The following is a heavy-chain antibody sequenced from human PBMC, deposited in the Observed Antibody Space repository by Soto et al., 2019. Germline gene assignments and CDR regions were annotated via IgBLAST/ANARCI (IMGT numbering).Heavy chain of an antibody. CDR3: ASAGTSYGGNWVWFAY. Sequence: QVQLVQSGAEVKKPGASVKVSCKASGYTFTGYYMHWVRQAPGQGLEWMGWINPNSGGTNYAQKFQGWVTMTRDTAISTAYMELSRLRSDDTAVYYCASAGTSYGGNWVWFAYWGQGTLVTVSS. CDR2: INPNSGGT. CDR1: GYTFTGYY. J-gene: IGHJ4*02. V-gene: IGHV1-2*04. D-gene: IGHD2-15*01.